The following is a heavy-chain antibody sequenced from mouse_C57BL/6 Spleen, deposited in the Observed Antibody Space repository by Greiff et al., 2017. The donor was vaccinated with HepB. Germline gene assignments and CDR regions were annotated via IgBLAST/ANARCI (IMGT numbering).Heavy chain of an antibody. V-gene: IGHV5-9*01. CDR1: GFTFSSYT. CDR3: ARRVVAFDY. D-gene: IGHD1-1*01. CDR2: ISGGGGNT. J-gene: IGHJ2*01. Sequence: VKLVESGGGLVKPGGSLKLSCAASGFTFSSYTMSWVRQTPEKRLEWVATISGGGGNTYYPDSVKGRFTISRDNAKNTLYLQMSSLRSEDTALYYCARRVVAFDYWGQGTTLTVSS.